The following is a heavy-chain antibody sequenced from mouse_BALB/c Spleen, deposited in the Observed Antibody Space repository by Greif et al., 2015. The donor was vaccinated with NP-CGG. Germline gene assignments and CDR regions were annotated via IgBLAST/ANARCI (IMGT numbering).Heavy chain of an antibody. CDR1: GFTFSSYY. Sequence: EVQVVESGGGLVKLGGSLKLSCAAPGFTFSSYYMSWVRQTPEKRLELVAATNSNGGSTYYPDTVKGRFTISRDNAKNTLYLQMSSLRSEDTALYYCARGGLRGAMDYWGHGTSVTVSS. V-gene: IGHV5-6-2*01. CDR2: TNSNGGST. J-gene: IGHJ4*01. CDR3: ARGGLRGAMDY. D-gene: IGHD2-2*01.